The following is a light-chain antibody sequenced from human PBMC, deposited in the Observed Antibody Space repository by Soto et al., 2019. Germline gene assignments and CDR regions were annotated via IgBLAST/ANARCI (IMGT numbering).Light chain of an antibody. J-gene: IGKJ4*01. CDR2: EAS. Sequence: EIVLTQSPATLSLSPGERATLSCRASQSVSTYLAWYQHKPGQAPRLLIYEASHRATGIPARFSGSGSGTDFTLTISSLEPEDFAVYYCQQRSDWLTFGGGTKVDVK. CDR1: QSVSTY. V-gene: IGKV3-11*01. CDR3: QQRSDWLT.